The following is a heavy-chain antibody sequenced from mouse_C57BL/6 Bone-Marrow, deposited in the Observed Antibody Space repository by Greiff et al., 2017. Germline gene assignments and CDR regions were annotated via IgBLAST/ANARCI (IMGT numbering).Heavy chain of an antibody. CDR2: FHPYNDDT. V-gene: IGHV1-47*01. J-gene: IGHJ2*01. CDR1: GYTFTTYP. D-gene: IGHD1-1*02. CDR3: ARGGNDGGYYFDY. Sequence: VKLQESGAELVKPGASVKMSCKASGYTFTTYPIEWMKQNHGKSLEWIGNFHPYNDDTKYNEKFKGKATLTVEKSSSTVYLELSRVTSDDSAVYYCARGGNDGGYYFDYWGQGTTLTVSS.